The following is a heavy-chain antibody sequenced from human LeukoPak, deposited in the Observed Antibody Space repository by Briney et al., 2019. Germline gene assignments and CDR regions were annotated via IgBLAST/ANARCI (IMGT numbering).Heavy chain of an antibody. Sequence: GGSLRLSCAASGFTFSDNYMSWIRQAPGKGLEWVSYISSSGNTTYNADSVKGRFSITRDNAKNSLYLQMNSLRAEDTAVYYCARGGGSAWFLDYWGQGTLVTVSS. V-gene: IGHV3-11*04. CDR2: ISSSGNTT. D-gene: IGHD6-19*01. J-gene: IGHJ4*02. CDR1: GFTFSDNY. CDR3: ARGGGSAWFLDY.